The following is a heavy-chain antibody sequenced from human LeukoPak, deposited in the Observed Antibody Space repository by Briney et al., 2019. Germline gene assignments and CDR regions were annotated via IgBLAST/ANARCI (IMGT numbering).Heavy chain of an antibody. CDR1: GFTFSSYA. D-gene: IGHD2-21*02. CDR2: ISGSGGST. V-gene: IGHV3-23*01. CDR3: AKGTAIFWFDP. Sequence: GGSLRLSCAASGFTFSSYAMSWVRQAPGKGLEWVSTISGSGGSTYYADSVKGRFTISRDNSKNRLYLQMNSLRAEDTAVYYCAKGTAIFWFDPWGQGTLVTVSS. J-gene: IGHJ5*02.